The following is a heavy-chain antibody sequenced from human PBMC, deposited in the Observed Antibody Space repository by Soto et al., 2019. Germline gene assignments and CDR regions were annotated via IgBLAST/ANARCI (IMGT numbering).Heavy chain of an antibody. D-gene: IGHD2-15*01. V-gene: IGHV3-23*01. J-gene: IGHJ4*01. CDR3: AESSRYCSGCGCCDYVAC. CDR2: IGGNGVTT. Sequence: EVQLLESGGGLVQPGGSLRLSCAASGFSIGSSAWSWVRQAPGKGLDWVSTIGGNGVTTFYADSAKGRFTISRDISRNTVFVQMSSPRAEDPALYYCAESSRYCSGCGCCDYVACWGHATRVTVSP. CDR1: GFSIGSSA.